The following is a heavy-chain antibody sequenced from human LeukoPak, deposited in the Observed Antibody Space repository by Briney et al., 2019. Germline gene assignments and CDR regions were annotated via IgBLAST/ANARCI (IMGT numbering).Heavy chain of an antibody. D-gene: IGHD3-10*01. J-gene: IGHJ5*02. CDR3: ARGTRIWFGDDWFDP. V-gene: IGHV1-18*01. CDR1: GYTFTSYG. Sequence: ASVKASCKASGYTFTSYGISWVRQAPGQGLEWMGWISAYNGITNYAQKLQGRVTMTTDTSTSTAYMELRSLRSDDTAVYYCARGTRIWFGDDWFDPWGQGTLVTVSS. CDR2: ISAYNGIT.